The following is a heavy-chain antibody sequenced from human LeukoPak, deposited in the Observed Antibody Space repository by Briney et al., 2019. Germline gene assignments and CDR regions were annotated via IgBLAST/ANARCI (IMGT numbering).Heavy chain of an antibody. D-gene: IGHD7-27*01. Sequence: PGGSLRLSCAASGFTFSSYGMHWVRQAPGKGLEWVALIWYDGSNKYYADSVKGRFTISRDNSKNTLYLQMNSLRAEDTAVYYCAKVATGEDGYWGQGTLVTVSS. CDR3: AKVATGEDGY. CDR1: GFTFSSYG. J-gene: IGHJ4*02. V-gene: IGHV3-30*02. CDR2: IWYDGSNK.